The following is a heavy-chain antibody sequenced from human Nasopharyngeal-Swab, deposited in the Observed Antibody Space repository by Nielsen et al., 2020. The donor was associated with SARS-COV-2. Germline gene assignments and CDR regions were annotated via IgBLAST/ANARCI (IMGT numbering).Heavy chain of an antibody. Sequence: RQAPGKGLEWVSYISSSSSYTNYADSVKGRFTISRDNAKNSLYLQMNSLRAEDTAVYYCARRITMVQGVIAVPIYYYGMDVWGQGTTVTVSS. D-gene: IGHD3-10*01. J-gene: IGHJ6*02. V-gene: IGHV3-11*06. CDR3: ARRITMVQGVIAVPIYYYGMDV. CDR2: ISSSSSYT.